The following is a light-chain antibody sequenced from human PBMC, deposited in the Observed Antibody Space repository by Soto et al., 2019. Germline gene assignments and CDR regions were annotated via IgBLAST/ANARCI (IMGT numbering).Light chain of an antibody. CDR3: QQRSNWPPIT. J-gene: IGKJ5*01. Sequence: EIVWTQAPATLSLSPGERATLSCRASQSVSSYLAWYQQKPGQAPRLLIYDASNRATGIPARFSGSGSGTDFTLTISSLEPEDFAVYYCQQRSNWPPITFGQGTRLEI. CDR2: DAS. V-gene: IGKV3-11*01. CDR1: QSVSSY.